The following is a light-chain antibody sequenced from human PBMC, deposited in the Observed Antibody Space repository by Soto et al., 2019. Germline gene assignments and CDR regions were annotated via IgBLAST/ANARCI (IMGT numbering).Light chain of an antibody. CDR3: CSYAGSSTYV. V-gene: IGLV2-23*01. CDR1: SSDVGNYNL. J-gene: IGLJ1*01. Sequence: QSALTQPASVSGSAGQSITISCTGTSSDVGNYNLVSWYLHHPGKAPKLLIYEDTKRPSGVSNRFSGSRSGNTASLTVSGLQAEDETDYYCCSYAGSSTYVFGTGTKVIVL. CDR2: EDT.